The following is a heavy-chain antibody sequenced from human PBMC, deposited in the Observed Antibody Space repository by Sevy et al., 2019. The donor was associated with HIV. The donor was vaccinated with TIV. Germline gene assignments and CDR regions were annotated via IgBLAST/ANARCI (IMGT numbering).Heavy chain of an antibody. CDR3: ATNGDPRGSSSPDYYYYYMDV. CDR2: FDPEDGET. J-gene: IGHJ6*03. V-gene: IGHV1-24*01. Sequence: ASVKVSCKVSGYTLTELSMHWVRQAPGKGLEWMGGFDPEDGETIYAQKFQGRVTMTEDTSTDTAYMELSSLRSEDTAEYYCATNGDPRGSSSPDYYYYYMDVWGKGTTVTVSS. CDR1: GYTLTELS. D-gene: IGHD6-6*01.